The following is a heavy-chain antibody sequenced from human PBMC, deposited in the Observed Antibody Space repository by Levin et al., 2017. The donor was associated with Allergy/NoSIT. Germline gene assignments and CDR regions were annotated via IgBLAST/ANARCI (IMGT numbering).Heavy chain of an antibody. CDR3: ARNRIIVSGGNDYYYGMDV. V-gene: IGHV4-61*01. Sequence: KSSETLSLTCSVSGGSVSSGTYYWSWIRRPPGKGLEWIGYVNYRGVTKYNPSLKSRVTISLDTSKNEFSLKVTSVTAADTAVYYCARNRIIVSGGNDYYYGMDVWGQGTTVTVSS. CDR1: GGSVSSGTYY. J-gene: IGHJ6*02. D-gene: IGHD5/OR15-5a*01. CDR2: VNYRGVT.